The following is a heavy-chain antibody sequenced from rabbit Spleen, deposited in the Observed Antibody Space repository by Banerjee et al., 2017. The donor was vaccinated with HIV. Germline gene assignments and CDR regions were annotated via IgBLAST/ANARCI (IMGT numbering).Heavy chain of an antibody. CDR3: ATYVDYDGDFNL. CDR1: GFDFSNYG. D-gene: IGHD2-1*01. Sequence: QEQLVESGGGLVTLGGSLKLSCKASGFDFSNYGVTWVRQAPGKGLEWIGYIEPIFGNTYYANWVNGRFTISSHNAQNTLYLQLSSLTAADTATYFCATYVDYDGDFNLWGPGTLVTVS. CDR2: IEPIFGNT. J-gene: IGHJ4*01. V-gene: IGHV1S47*01.